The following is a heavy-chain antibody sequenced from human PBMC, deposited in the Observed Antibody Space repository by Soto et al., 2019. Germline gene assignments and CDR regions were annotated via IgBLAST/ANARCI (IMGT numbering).Heavy chain of an antibody. V-gene: IGHV1-69*13. Sequence: ASVKVSCKASGGTFSSYAISWVRQAPGQGLEWMGGIIPIFGTANYAQKFQGRVTITADESTSTAYMELSSLRSEDTAVYYCAREFVVHSYFDYWGQGTLVTVSS. CDR3: AREFVVHSYFDY. D-gene: IGHD2-15*01. J-gene: IGHJ4*02. CDR2: IIPIFGTA. CDR1: GGTFSSYA.